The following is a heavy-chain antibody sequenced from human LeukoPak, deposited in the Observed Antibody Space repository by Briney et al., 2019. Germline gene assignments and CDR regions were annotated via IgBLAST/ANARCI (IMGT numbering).Heavy chain of an antibody. CDR1: GFTLSSYT. Sequence: QAGGSLRLSCAASGFTLSSYTMHWVRQAPGQGLEWVAVISYDGSNKYYADSVKGRFTISGDTSKNTLYLQMNSLRAEDTALYYCAKDRRYGSGSQFGYFDLWGRGTLVTVSS. D-gene: IGHD3-10*01. CDR2: ISYDGSNK. V-gene: IGHV3-30-3*01. J-gene: IGHJ2*01. CDR3: AKDRRYGSGSQFGYFDL.